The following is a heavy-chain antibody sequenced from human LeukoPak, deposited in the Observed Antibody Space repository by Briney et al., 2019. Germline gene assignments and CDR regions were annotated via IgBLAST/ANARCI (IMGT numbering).Heavy chain of an antibody. Sequence: ASVKVSCKASGGTFSSYAISWVRQAPGHGLEWMGGIIPIFGTANYAQKFQGRVTITADESTSTAYMELSSLRSEDTAVYYCARWDYGGRQFDYWGQGTLVTVSS. CDR1: GGTFSSYA. D-gene: IGHD4-17*01. CDR2: IIPIFGTA. CDR3: ARWDYGGRQFDY. V-gene: IGHV1-69*13. J-gene: IGHJ4*02.